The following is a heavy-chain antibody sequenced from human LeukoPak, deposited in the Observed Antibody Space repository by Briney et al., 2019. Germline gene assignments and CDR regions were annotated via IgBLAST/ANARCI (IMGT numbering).Heavy chain of an antibody. J-gene: IGHJ4*02. V-gene: IGHV3-23*01. CDR1: GFIFTTYA. D-gene: IGHD3-22*01. CDR3: ARAYGTNGYYQLPIDY. Sequence: GGSLRLSCEASGFIFTTYAMTWVRQVPGRGLEWVSSITAGGDTTDYADSVKGRFTVSRDNFKSTLYLHMTSLTAADTALYSCARAYGTNGYYQLPIDYWGQGTLVTVSS. CDR2: ITAGGDTT.